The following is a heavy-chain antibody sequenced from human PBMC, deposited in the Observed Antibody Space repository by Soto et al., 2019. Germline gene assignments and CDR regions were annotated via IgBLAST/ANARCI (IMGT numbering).Heavy chain of an antibody. Sequence: ASVKVSCKASGYTFTSYGISWVRQAPGQGLEWKGWISAYNGNTNYAQKLQGRVTMTTDTSTSTAYMELRSLRSDDTAVYYCARDAELRYFDWLLRPGFDYWGQGTLVTVSS. CDR3: ARDAELRYFDWLLRPGFDY. CDR1: GYTFTSYG. V-gene: IGHV1-18*04. CDR2: ISAYNGNT. D-gene: IGHD3-9*01. J-gene: IGHJ4*02.